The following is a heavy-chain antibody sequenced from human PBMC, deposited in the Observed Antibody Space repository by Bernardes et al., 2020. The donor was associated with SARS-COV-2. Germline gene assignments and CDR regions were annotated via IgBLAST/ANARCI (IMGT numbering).Heavy chain of an antibody. CDR2: IKHVGGAK. CDR3: ARGIKKFPPYSYYYGLDA. Sequence: GGSLRLSCGASGFTFTYYCMTWVRQSPGKGLEWVANIKHVGGAKYYVDSVTGRFTISRDNAKNSLYLQMNSLRAEDTAVYYCARGIKKFPPYSYYYGLDAWGQGTTVTVS. CDR1: GFTFTYYC. V-gene: IGHV3-7*03. J-gene: IGHJ6*02.